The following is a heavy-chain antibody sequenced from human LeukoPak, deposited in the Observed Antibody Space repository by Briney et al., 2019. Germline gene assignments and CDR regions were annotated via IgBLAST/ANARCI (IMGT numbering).Heavy chain of an antibody. CDR3: ATSPYYDSSGKSYYFAY. CDR1: GFTFSTFA. V-gene: IGHV3-23*01. D-gene: IGHD3-22*01. J-gene: IGHJ4*02. CDR2: ISGGGGST. Sequence: GGSLRLSCAASGFTFSTFAVSWVRQAPGKGLEWVSAISGGGGSTYYADSVKGRFTISRDNSKNTLYLQMNSLRAEDTAVYSCATSPYYDSSGKSYYFAYWGQGTLVTVSS.